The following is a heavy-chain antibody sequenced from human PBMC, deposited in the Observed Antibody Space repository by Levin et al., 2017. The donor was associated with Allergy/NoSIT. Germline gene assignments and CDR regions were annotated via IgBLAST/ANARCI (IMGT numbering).Heavy chain of an antibody. D-gene: IGHD4-23*01. CDR1: GGSISSYY. CDR2: IYYSGST. Sequence: SQTLSLTCTVSGGSISSYYWSWIRQPPGKGLEWIGYIYYSGSTNYNPSLKSRVTISVDTSKNQFSLKLSSVTAADTAVYYCARVISGTTVVPDYFDYWGQGTLVTVSS. CDR3: ARVISGTTVVPDYFDY. J-gene: IGHJ4*02. V-gene: IGHV4-59*01.